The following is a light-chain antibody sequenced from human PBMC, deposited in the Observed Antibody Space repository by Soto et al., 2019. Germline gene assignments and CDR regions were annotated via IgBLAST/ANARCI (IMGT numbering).Light chain of an antibody. V-gene: IGKV3-11*01. Sequence: LVLTQSPGTLSASAGDRATLSCRASQSVSSNLAWYQQKPGQAPRLLIYDASNRATGIPARFSGSGSGTDFTLTISSLEPEDFAVYYCQQRSNWLITFGQGTRLEIK. CDR1: QSVSSN. J-gene: IGKJ5*01. CDR3: QQRSNWLIT. CDR2: DAS.